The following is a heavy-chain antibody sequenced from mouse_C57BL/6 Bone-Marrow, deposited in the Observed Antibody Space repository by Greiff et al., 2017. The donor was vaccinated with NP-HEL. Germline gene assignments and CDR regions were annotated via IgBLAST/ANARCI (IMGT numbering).Heavy chain of an antibody. Sequence: EVQLVESGGGLVKPGGSLKLSCAASGFTFSDYGMHWVRQAPEKGLEWVAYISSGSSTIYYADTVKGRFTISRDNAKNTLFLQMTSLRSEDTAMYYCARWYYGSRGNAMDYWGQGTSVTVSS. J-gene: IGHJ4*01. V-gene: IGHV5-17*01. D-gene: IGHD1-1*01. CDR1: GFTFSDYG. CDR3: ARWYYGSRGNAMDY. CDR2: ISSGSSTI.